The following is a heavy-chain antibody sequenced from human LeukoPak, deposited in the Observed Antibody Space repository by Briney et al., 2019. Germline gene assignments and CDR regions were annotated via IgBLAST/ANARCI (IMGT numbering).Heavy chain of an antibody. CDR1: GGSISTYY. V-gene: IGHV4-4*07. D-gene: IGHD3-22*01. CDR3: ARASYSYDISGWVPFDY. CDR2: IYTRGST. Sequence: PSETPSLTCTLSGGSISTYYWSWIRHPAGEGLEWIGRIYTRGSTPYNPSLKSGVTISGDTSENQFSLSLSSVTAADTAVYYCARASYSYDISGWVPFDYWGQGTLVTVSS. J-gene: IGHJ4*02.